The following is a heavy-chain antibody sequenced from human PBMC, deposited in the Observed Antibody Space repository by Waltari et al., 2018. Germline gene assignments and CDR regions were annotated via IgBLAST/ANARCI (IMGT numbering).Heavy chain of an antibody. Sequence: EVQLLESGGGLVQRGGSLRLSCAAAGFTFRTYAMNWVSQAPGKGLEWVSTISSSGSSTYYADSVKGRFTISRDNSKNTVSLQMNSLRAEDTALYYCAKDGPGTWGYFDYWGQGTLVTVSS. CDR2: ISSSGSST. V-gene: IGHV3-23*01. D-gene: IGHD6-13*01. CDR3: AKDGPGTWGYFDY. J-gene: IGHJ4*02. CDR1: GFTFRTYA.